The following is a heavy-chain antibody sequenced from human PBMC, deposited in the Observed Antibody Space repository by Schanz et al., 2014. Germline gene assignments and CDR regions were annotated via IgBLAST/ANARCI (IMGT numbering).Heavy chain of an antibody. CDR3: ARDRRFFDRDDLYYFDS. CDR1: GYIFINSG. Sequence: QIQLVQSGPEVKKLGATVKVSCKASGYIFINSGISWVRQAPGQGLEWMGWISVYNHNKEYDQKFQGRFTMTTDTSTSTAYMALTDLRSDDTAVYYCARDRRFFDRDDLYYFDSWGQGTLVTVSS. V-gene: IGHV1-18*01. D-gene: IGHD3-3*01. J-gene: IGHJ4*02. CDR2: ISVYNHNK.